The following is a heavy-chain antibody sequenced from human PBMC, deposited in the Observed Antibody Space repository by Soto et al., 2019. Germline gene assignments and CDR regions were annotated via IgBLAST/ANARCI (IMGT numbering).Heavy chain of an antibody. V-gene: IGHV4-61*01. CDR3: ARYRIAVAEEVSWFDP. Sequence: QVQLQESGPGLVKPSETLSLTCTVSGGSVSSGSYYWSWIRQPPGKGLEWIGYIYYSGSTNYNPSLKSRVTISVVTSKNQFSLKLSSVTAADTAVYYCARYRIAVAEEVSWFDPWGQGTLVTVSS. D-gene: IGHD6-19*01. J-gene: IGHJ5*02. CDR2: IYYSGST. CDR1: GGSVSSGSYY.